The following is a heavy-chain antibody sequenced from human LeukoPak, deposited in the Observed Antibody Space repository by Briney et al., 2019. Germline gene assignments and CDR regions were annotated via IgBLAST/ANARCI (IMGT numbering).Heavy chain of an antibody. CDR1: GGSFSGYY. D-gene: IGHD3-10*01. J-gene: IGHJ6*04. Sequence: SETLSLTCAVYGGSFSGYYWSWIRQPPGKGLEWIGEINHSGSTSYNPSLKSRVTISVDTSKNQFSLKLSSVTAADTAVYYCARIELVRGSYGMDVWGKGTTVTVSS. CDR2: INHSGST. CDR3: ARIELVRGSYGMDV. V-gene: IGHV4-34*01.